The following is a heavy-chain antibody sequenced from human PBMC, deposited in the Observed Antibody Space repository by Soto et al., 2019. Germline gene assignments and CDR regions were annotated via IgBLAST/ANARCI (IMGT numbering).Heavy chain of an antibody. D-gene: IGHD3-10*01. V-gene: IGHV1-69*02. CDR1: GGDFLSYT. Sequence: QLVQSGAEVKKPGSSVKVSCKASGGDFLSYTISWVRQAPGQGPEWMGTIIPILDVAKNAQKFQGRVAITADKATSTVYMELRSLISDDTAVYYCAQMWFGELWHGMDVWGQGTTITVSS. CDR3: AQMWFGELWHGMDV. J-gene: IGHJ6*02. CDR2: IIPILDVA.